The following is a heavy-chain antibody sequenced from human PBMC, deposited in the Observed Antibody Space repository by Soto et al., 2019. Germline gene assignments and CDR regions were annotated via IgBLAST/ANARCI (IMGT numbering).Heavy chain of an antibody. V-gene: IGHV4-59*01. CDR2: IYYSGST. CDR1: GGSISSYY. CDR3: ARDSFGTYYYYGMDV. J-gene: IGHJ6*02. D-gene: IGHD1-1*01. Sequence: SETLSLTCTVSGGSISSYYWSWIRQPPGKGLEWIGYIYYSGSTNYNPSLKSRVTISVDTSKNQFSLKLSSVTAADTAVYYCARDSFGTYYYYGMDVWGPGTTVTVYS.